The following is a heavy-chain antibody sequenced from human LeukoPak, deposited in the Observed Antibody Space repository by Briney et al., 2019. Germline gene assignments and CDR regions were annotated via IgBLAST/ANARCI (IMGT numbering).Heavy chain of an antibody. Sequence: ASVKVSCKVSGYTLTELSMHWVRQAPGKGLEWMGGFDPEDGETIYAQKFQGRVTMTEDTSTDTAYMELSNLRSEDTAVYYCATSLGVVAAAAYYYYGMDVWGKGTTVTVSS. CDR1: GYTLTELS. V-gene: IGHV1-24*01. CDR2: FDPEDGET. D-gene: IGHD6-13*01. J-gene: IGHJ6*04. CDR3: ATSLGVVAAAAYYYYGMDV.